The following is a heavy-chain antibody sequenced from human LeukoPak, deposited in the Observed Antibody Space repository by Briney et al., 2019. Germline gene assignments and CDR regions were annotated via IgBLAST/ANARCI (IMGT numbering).Heavy chain of an antibody. CDR3: VKVAGLLGAPYFFDY. D-gene: IGHD3-3*01. CDR2: INGGRGDT. Sequence: GGSQRLSCAASGFTFNNYALTWVRQAPGKGLEWVSVINGGRGDTYYVESVKGRLTISRDNSKNTLYLQMNSLRAEDTAVYYCVKVAGLLGAPYFFDYWGQGTLVTVSS. V-gene: IGHV3-23*01. CDR1: GFTFNNYA. J-gene: IGHJ4*02.